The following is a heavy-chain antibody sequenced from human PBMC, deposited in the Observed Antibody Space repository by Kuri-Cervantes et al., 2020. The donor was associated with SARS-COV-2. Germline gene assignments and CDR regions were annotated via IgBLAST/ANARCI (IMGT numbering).Heavy chain of an antibody. CDR1: GGSISSSSYY. Sequence: GSLRLSCTVSGGSISSSSYYWGWIRQPPGKGLGWIGSIYYSGSTYYNPSLKSRVTISVDTSKNQFSLKLSSVTAADTAVYYCARGRCTGDCHPYYYYAMDVWGQGTTVTVSS. CDR3: ARGRCTGDCHPYYYYAMDV. CDR2: IYYSGST. D-gene: IGHD2-21*02. V-gene: IGHV4-39*07. J-gene: IGHJ6*02.